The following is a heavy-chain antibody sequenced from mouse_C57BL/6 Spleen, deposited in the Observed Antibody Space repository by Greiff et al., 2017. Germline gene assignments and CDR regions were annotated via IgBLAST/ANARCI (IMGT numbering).Heavy chain of an antibody. Sequence: EVKLVESGGDLVKPGGSLKLSCAASGFTFSSYGMSWVRQTPDKRLEWVATISSGGSFTYYPDSVKGRFTISRDNAKNTLNLHMRMLKSEDTAMYYCARHSDPYFDYWGQGTTLTVSS. V-gene: IGHV5-6*01. CDR2: ISSGGSFT. CDR3: ARHSDPYFDY. J-gene: IGHJ2*01. CDR1: GFTFSSYG.